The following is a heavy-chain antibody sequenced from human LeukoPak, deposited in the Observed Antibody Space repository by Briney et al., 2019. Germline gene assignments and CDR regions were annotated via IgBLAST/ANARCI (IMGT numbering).Heavy chain of an antibody. V-gene: IGHV3-33*01. J-gene: IGHJ5*02. CDR1: GFTFSSYG. D-gene: IGHD6-13*01. CDR3: ARGASIAAAGTGEKSNWFDP. CDR2: IWYDGSSK. Sequence: GGSLRLSCAASGFTFSSYGMHWVRQAPGKGLEWVALIWYDGSSKHYADSVKGRFTISRDNSKNTLYLQMNSLRVEDTAVYYCARGASIAAAGTGEKSNWFDPWGQGTLVTVSS.